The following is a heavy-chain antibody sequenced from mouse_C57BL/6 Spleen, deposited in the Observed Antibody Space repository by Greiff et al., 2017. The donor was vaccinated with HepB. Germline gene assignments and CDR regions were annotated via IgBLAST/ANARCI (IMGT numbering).Heavy chain of an antibody. D-gene: IGHD1-3*01. Sequence: QVQLQQPGTELVKPGASVKLSCKASGYTFTSYWMHWVKQRPGQGLEWMGNITPSNGGTNYNEKFKSKAILTVDKSSSTAYMQLSSLTSADSAVYYCARDNRFYAMDYWGQGTSVTVAS. CDR2: ITPSNGGT. V-gene: IGHV1-53*01. CDR3: ARDNRFYAMDY. CDR1: GYTFTSYW. J-gene: IGHJ4*01.